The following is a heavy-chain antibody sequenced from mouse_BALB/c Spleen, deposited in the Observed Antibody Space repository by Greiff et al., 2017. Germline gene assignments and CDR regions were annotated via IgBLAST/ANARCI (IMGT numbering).Heavy chain of an antibody. D-gene: IGHD1-2*01. Sequence: EVQLQQSGAELVRSGASVKLSCTASGFNIKDYYMHWVKQRPEQGLEWIGWIDPENGDTEYAPKFQGKATMTADTSSNTAYLQLSSLTSEDTAVYYCNAQFITTGLDYWGQGTTLTVSS. CDR3: NAQFITTGLDY. CDR2: IDPENGDT. J-gene: IGHJ2*01. V-gene: IGHV14-4*02. CDR1: GFNIKDYY.